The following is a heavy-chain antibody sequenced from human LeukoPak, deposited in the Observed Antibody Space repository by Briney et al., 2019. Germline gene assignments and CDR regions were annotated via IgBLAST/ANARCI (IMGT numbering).Heavy chain of an antibody. CDR2: LSASGST. CDR1: GSSISSYH. CDR3: VRDADGAAQFDP. V-gene: IGHV4-4*07. D-gene: IGHD6-13*01. Sequence: SETLSLTCTVSGSSISSYHWTWIRQPAGKGLEWIGRLSASGSTNFNPSLKSRVTISVDKSKKQFSLKVSSVTAADTAVYYCVRDADGAAQFDPWGQGTLVTVSS. J-gene: IGHJ5*02.